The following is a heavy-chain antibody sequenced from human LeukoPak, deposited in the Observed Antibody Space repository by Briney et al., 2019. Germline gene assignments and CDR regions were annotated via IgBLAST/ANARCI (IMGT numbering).Heavy chain of an antibody. V-gene: IGHV4-34*01. J-gene: IGHJ4*02. Sequence: SETLSLTCAVYGGSFSGYYWSWIRQPPGKGLEWIGEINHSGSTNYNPSLKSRVTISVDTSKNQFSLKLSSVTAADTAVYYCARTYYYDSSGHYPAGFDYWGQGTLVTVSS. CDR3: ARTYYYDSSGHYPAGFDY. CDR2: INHSGST. D-gene: IGHD3-22*01. CDR1: GGSFSGYY.